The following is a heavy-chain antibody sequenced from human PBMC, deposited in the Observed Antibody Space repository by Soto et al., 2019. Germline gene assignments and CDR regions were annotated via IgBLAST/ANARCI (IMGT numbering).Heavy chain of an antibody. D-gene: IGHD6-19*01. CDR3: ARDVLTAVAGSVNWFDP. V-gene: IGHV3-33*01. Sequence: QVQLVESGGGVVQSGRSLTLSCAASGFSLRTYGMHWLRRAPGKGLEWVAFIWYDGTKKFYANSVKGRSTISKDNSDNILYLQLSGRRVEDTAVYYCARDVLTAVAGSVNWFDPWGQGTLVTVSS. J-gene: IGHJ5*02. CDR2: IWYDGTKK. CDR1: GFSLRTYG.